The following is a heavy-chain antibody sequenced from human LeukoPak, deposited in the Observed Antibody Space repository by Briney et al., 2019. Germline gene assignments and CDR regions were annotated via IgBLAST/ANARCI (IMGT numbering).Heavy chain of an antibody. CDR3: ARDRTGPLSYYYGIDP. Sequence: SETLSLTCTVSGGSVSSGSYYWSWIRQPPGKGLEWIGYIYYSGSTNYNPSLKSRVTISVDTSKNQFSLKLSSVAAADTAVYYCARDRTGPLSYYYGIDPWGQGTLVTVSS. V-gene: IGHV4-61*01. J-gene: IGHJ5*02. CDR1: GGSVSSGSYY. D-gene: IGHD3-10*01. CDR2: IYYSGST.